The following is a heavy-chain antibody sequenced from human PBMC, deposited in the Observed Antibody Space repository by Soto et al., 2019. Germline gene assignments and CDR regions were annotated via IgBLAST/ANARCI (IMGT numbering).Heavy chain of an antibody. Sequence: PSETLSLTCPVSGDSISNSDYYWNWIRQSPGKGLEWIASIDYSGSTYYNPSLKSRVVISADTSNNLFSLKLRSVTAADTALYFCARDGPHYFGYDVWGQGTTVTVSS. CDR1: GDSISNSDYY. CDR2: IDYSGST. V-gene: IGHV4-30-4*01. J-gene: IGHJ6*02. CDR3: ARDGPHYFGYDV.